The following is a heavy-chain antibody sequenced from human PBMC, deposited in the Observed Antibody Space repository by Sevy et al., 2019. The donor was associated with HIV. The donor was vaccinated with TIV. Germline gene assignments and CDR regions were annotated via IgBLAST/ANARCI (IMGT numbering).Heavy chain of an antibody. CDR2: LSFGCGEI. J-gene: IGHJ4*02. Sequence: GESLKISCAASGFTFSKYSMSWVRQPPGKGLEWVSTLSFGCGEINYADSVKGRFTISRDNSKSSVYLQMNNLRPEDTAVYYCTREGCTKPHDYWGQGTLVTVSS. CDR1: GFTFSKYS. V-gene: IGHV3-23*01. CDR3: TREGCTKPHDY. D-gene: IGHD2-8*01.